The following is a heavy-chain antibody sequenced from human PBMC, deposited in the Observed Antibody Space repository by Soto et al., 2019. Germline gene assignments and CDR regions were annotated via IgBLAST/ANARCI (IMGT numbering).Heavy chain of an antibody. D-gene: IGHD6-6*01. CDR2: IYYSGRT. CDR1: GGSISSDDYY. V-gene: IGHV4-30-4*01. CDR3: AGDRSNSPDYFDY. Sequence: QVQLQESGPGLVKPSQTLSLTCIVSGGSISSDDYYWSWIRQPPGKGLEWVGHIYYSGRTYYNQSLKSRLTISVDTSKNQFSLKLSSVSAADTAVYFCAGDRSNSPDYFDYWGQGTLVTVSS. J-gene: IGHJ4*02.